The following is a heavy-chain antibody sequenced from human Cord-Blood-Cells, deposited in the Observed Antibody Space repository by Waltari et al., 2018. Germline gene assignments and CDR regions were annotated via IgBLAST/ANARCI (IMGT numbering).Heavy chain of an antibody. CDR3: AREVGALVRFAFDI. J-gene: IGHJ3*02. V-gene: IGHV1-69*01. Sequence: QVQLVQSGAEVKKPGSSVKVSCEASGGTFSSSAISWVRQAPGQGLEWMGGIIPIFGTANYAQKFQGRVTITADESTSTAYMELSSLRSEDTAVYYCAREVGALVRFAFDIWGQGTMVTVSS. D-gene: IGHD1-26*01. CDR1: GGTFSSSA. CDR2: IIPIFGTA.